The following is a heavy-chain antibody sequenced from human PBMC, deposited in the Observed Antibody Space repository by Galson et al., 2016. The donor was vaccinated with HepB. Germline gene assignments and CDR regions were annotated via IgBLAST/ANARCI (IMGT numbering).Heavy chain of an antibody. V-gene: IGHV1-46*04. J-gene: IGHJ3*02. CDR3: AGEIRRFGDLKAFAFDI. D-gene: IGHD3-10*01. CDR2: INPYDGST. Sequence: SVKVSCKASGYTFTHYFIHWVRQAPGQGLEWMGIINPYDGSTIHAQKLQGRVTMTRDTSTSTVYMEVSSLRSDDTAVYYCAGEIRRFGDLKAFAFDIWGQGTMVTVSS. CDR1: GYTFTHYF.